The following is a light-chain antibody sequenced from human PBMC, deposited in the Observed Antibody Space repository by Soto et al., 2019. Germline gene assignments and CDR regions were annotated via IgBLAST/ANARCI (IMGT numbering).Light chain of an antibody. CDR3: CSYAGSNTWV. CDR2: EGS. Sequence: QSVLTQPASVSGSPGQSITISCTGTSSDVGRYNLVSWYRQHPGKAPQLIIFEGSKRPSGVSNRFSGSKSGNTASLTISGLQAEDESDYYCCSYAGSNTWVFGGGTKLTVL. V-gene: IGLV2-23*01. CDR1: SSDVGRYNL. J-gene: IGLJ3*02.